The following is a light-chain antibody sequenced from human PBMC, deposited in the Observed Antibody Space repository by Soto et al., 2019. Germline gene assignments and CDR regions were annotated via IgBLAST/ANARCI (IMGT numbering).Light chain of an antibody. CDR3: QQSYSTSWT. CDR2: AAS. Sequence: DIHSTPFPSSVSASVGDTLTITCRASQSISSYLNWYQQKPGKAHKLLIYAASSLQSGVPSRFSGSGSGTDFTLTISSLQPEDFATYYCQQSYSTSWTFGQGTKVDIK. CDR1: QSISSY. V-gene: IGKV1-39*01. J-gene: IGKJ1*01.